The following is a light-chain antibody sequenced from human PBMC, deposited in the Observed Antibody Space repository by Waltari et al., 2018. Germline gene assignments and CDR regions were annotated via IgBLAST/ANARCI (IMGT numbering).Light chain of an antibody. V-gene: IGLV1-44*01. CDR3: AAWDDSLNGPYVV. J-gene: IGLJ2*01. CDR1: SSNLGSNT. CDR2: SNN. Sequence: QSVLTPPPSASGTPGQRVTISCSGSSSNLGSNTVNWYQQLPGTAPKLLIYSNNQRPSGVPDRFSGSKSGTSASLAISGLQSEDEADYYCAAWDDSLNGPYVVFGGGTKLTVL.